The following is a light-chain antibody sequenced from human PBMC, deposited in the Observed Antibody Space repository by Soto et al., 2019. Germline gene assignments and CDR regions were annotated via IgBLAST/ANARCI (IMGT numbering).Light chain of an antibody. CDR1: QSVSSSY. CDR3: QQYGSPPWT. Sequence: EIVLTQSPGTLSLSPGERATLSCRASQSVSSSYLAWYQQKPGQAPRLLIYGASSRATGIPDRFSGSGSGTDFTLTISRLEPEDFAAYYCQQYGSPPWTFGQGTKVGIK. J-gene: IGKJ1*01. CDR2: GAS. V-gene: IGKV3-20*01.